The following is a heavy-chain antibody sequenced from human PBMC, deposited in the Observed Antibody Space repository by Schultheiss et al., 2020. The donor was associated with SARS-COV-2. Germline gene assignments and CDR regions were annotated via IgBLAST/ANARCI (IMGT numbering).Heavy chain of an antibody. D-gene: IGHD1-26*01. CDR3: ARDREVGANWFDP. Sequence: SETLSLTCTVSGGSISSSSYYWGWIRQPPGKGLEWIGSIYYSGSTNYNPSLKSRVTISVDTSKNQFSLKLSSVTAADTAVYYCARDREVGANWFDPWGQGTLVTVSS. CDR2: IYYSGST. V-gene: IGHV4-39*07. J-gene: IGHJ5*02. CDR1: GGSISSSSYY.